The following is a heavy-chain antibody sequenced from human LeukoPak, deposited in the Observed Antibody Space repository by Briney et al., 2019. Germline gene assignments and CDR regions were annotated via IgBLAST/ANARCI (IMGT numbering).Heavy chain of an antibody. CDR2: ISGSGGST. D-gene: IGHD3-3*01. V-gene: IGHV3-23*01. CDR3: ARSPYYDFWSGYSTSYFDY. J-gene: IGHJ4*02. CDR1: GFTFSSYS. Sequence: GGSLRLSCAASGFTFSSYSMNWVRQAPGKGLEWVSAISGSGGSTYYADSVKGRFTISRDNSKNTLYLQMNSLRAEDTAVYYCARSPYYDFWSGYSTSYFDYWGQGTLVSVSS.